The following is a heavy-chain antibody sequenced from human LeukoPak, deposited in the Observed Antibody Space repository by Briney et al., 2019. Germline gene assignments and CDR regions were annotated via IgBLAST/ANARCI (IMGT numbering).Heavy chain of an antibody. V-gene: IGHV3-30-3*01. CDR1: GFTFSNYA. J-gene: IGHJ4*02. Sequence: GGTLRLSCAASGFTFSNYAMHWVRQAPGKGLEWVAVISYDGTNKYYADSVKGRFTISRDNSKNTLYLQMNSLRAEDTAVYYCARGPLTGRWPDMGFDYWGQGTLVTVSS. D-gene: IGHD5-24*01. CDR2: ISYDGTNK. CDR3: ARGPLTGRWPDMGFDY.